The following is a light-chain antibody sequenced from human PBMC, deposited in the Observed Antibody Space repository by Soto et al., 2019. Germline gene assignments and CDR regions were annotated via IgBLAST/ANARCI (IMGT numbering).Light chain of an antibody. CDR1: ESISSW. CDR3: QQYNSYSWT. Sequence: DSQMTQSPSTLSESVGGRFTITCRAGESISSWLARYEQKAGKAPKLLIYQASSLESGVPSRFRGSGSGTEFTLTISSLQPDDCATYDCQQYNSYSWTFGQGTKVDIK. J-gene: IGKJ1*01. CDR2: QAS. V-gene: IGKV1-5*03.